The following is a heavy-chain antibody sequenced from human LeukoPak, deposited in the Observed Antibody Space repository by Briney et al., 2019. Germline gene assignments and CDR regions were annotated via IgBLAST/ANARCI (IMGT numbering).Heavy chain of an antibody. CDR2: IYYSGST. CDR3: ARAGDFWFGELLYPRYYGMDV. D-gene: IGHD3-10*01. V-gene: IGHV4-59*01. J-gene: IGHJ6*02. Sequence: SETLSLTCTVSGGSISSYYWSWIRQPPGKGLEWIGYIYYSGSTNYNPSLKSRVTISVDTSKNQFSLKLSSVTAADTAVYYCARAGDFWFGELLYPRYYGMDVWGQGTTVTVSS. CDR1: GGSISSYY.